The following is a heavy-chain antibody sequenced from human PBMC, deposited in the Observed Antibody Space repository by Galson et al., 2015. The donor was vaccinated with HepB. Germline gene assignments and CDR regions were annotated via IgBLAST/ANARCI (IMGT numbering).Heavy chain of an antibody. Sequence: ATLSLTCAVSGGSMATSNWWSWVRQPPGKRLEWLGDIYHTGSTSHNPSLRSRVTISMDKSKTHFSLHLSSVTAADTALYFCVRVHGATGTPGAYDIWGPGTIVTVSS. CDR3: VRVHGATGTPGAYDI. J-gene: IGHJ3*02. CDR1: GGSMATSNW. CDR2: IYHTGST. V-gene: IGHV4-4*01. D-gene: IGHD1-1*01.